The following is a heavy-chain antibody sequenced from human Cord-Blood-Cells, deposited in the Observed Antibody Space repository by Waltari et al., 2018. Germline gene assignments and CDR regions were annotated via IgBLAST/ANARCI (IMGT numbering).Heavy chain of an antibody. Sequence: QMQLVQSGPEVKTPGTSVKVSFKASGFTFTISPVQWVRQARGQRLEWIGWIGVGRGNTNYAQKFQERVTITRDMSTSTAYMELSSLRSEDTAVYYCAADGRVAGTPNDAFDIWGQGTMVTVSS. D-gene: IGHD6-19*01. CDR2: IGVGRGNT. CDR1: GFTFTISP. V-gene: IGHV1-58*01. CDR3: AADGRVAGTPNDAFDI. J-gene: IGHJ3*02.